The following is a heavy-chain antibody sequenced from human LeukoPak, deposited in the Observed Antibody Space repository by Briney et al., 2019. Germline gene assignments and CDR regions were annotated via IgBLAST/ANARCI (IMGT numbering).Heavy chain of an antibody. CDR3: ARDPYATYSALDAFDI. J-gene: IGHJ3*02. CDR2: ISSSSTYI. CDR1: GFTFSNYN. Sequence: GGSLRLSCAASGFTFSNYNMNWVRQAPGKGLEWVSSISSSSTYIYYADSLKGRFTISRDNAENSLYLQMNSLRAEDTAVYFCARDPYATYSALDAFDIWGQGTMVTVSS. D-gene: IGHD2-15*01. V-gene: IGHV3-21*06.